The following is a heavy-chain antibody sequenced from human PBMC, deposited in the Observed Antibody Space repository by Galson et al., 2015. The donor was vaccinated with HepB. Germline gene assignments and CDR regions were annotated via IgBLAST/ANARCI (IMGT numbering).Heavy chain of an antibody. CDR3: ATDLRSVDCSSTSCLEDSSPRLWYFDL. J-gene: IGHJ2*01. CDR1: GYTLTELS. CDR2: FDPEDGET. Sequence: SVKVSCKVSGYTLTELSMHWVRQAPGKGLESMGGFDPEDGETIYAQKFQGRVTMTEDTSTDTAYMELSSLRSEDTAVYYCATDLRSVDCSSTSCLEDSSPRLWYFDLWGRGTLVTVSS. V-gene: IGHV1-24*01. D-gene: IGHD2-2*01.